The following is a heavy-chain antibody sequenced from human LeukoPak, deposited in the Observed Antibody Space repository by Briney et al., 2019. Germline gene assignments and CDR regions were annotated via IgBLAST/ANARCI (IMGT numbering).Heavy chain of an antibody. CDR3: ARDGVVTMELDY. D-gene: IGHD3-3*01. CDR1: GGSISNYY. V-gene: IGHV4-59*12. CDR2: IYYSGNT. Sequence: SETLSLTCTVSGGSISNYYWNWIRQPPGKGLEWIGYIYYSGNTNYNPSLKSRVSISLDTSKNQFSLNLKSVTAADTAMYYCARDGVVTMELDYWGQGTLVTVSS. J-gene: IGHJ4*02.